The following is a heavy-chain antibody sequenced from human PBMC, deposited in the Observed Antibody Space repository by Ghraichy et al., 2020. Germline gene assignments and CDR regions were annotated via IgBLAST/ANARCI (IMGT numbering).Heavy chain of an antibody. CDR3: AKGGPYSSGWYYAFDI. V-gene: IGHV3-30*18. J-gene: IGHJ3*02. Sequence: GRSLRLSCAASGFTFSSYGMHWVRQAPGKGLEWVAVISYDGSNKYYADSVKGRFTISRDNSKNTLYLQMNSLRAEDTAVYYCAKGGPYSSGWYYAFDIWGQGTMVTVSS. CDR1: GFTFSSYG. D-gene: IGHD6-19*01. CDR2: ISYDGSNK.